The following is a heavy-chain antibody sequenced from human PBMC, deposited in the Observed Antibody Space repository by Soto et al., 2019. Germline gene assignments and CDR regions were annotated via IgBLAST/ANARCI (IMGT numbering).Heavy chain of an antibody. D-gene: IGHD2-21*02. Sequence: GASGEVCWKAXGYTFSSNYMNLLRHSPGQGLEWLGIINPSGGYITYAQRFLGRVTMTSDTSTSTVHMELGSLTSEDTAVYYCARGGGIVVVTAPYEHWGQGTLVTVSS. V-gene: IGHV1-46*03. CDR3: ARGGGIVVVTAPYEH. CDR1: GYTFSSNY. CDR2: INPSGGYI. J-gene: IGHJ4*02.